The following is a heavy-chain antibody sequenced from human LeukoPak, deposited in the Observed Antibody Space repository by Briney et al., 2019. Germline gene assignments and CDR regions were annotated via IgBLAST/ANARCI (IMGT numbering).Heavy chain of an antibody. V-gene: IGHV3-7*01. CDR2: IKQDGSEK. J-gene: IGHJ6*02. CDR1: GFTFSSYW. CDR3: ARDRANYYYYYGMDV. Sequence: PGGSLRLSCAASGFTFSSYWMHWVRQAPGKGLEWVANIKQDGSEKYYVDSVKGRFTISRDNAKNSLYLQMNSLRAEDTAVYYCARDRANYYYYYGMDVWGQGTTVTVSS.